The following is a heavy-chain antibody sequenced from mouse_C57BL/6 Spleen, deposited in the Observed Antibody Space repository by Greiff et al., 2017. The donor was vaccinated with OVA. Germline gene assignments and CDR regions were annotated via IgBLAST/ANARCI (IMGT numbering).Heavy chain of an antibody. CDR1: GFNFNDYY. J-gene: IGHJ2*01. D-gene: IGHD5-1*01. V-gene: IGHV14-2*01. Sequence: VQLQQSGAELVKPGASVKLSCTASGFNFNDYYMHWVKQRPEQGLEWIGRIDPEDGETNYAPNFKGKATMTADTSSNTAYLQLSSLTSEDAAFYYCARVSVGVRGDYWGQGTTLTVSS. CDR2: IDPEDGET. CDR3: ARVSVGVRGDY.